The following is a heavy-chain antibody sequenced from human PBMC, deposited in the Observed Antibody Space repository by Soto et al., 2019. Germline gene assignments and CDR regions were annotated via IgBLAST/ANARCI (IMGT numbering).Heavy chain of an antibody. Sequence: QVQLVESGGGVVQPGRSLRLSCAASVFIFSNYVMYWVRQAPGKGLEWVAFMSYDGTTKYYADSVKGRFTISRDNSKNTLYLQMNNLRPEDTGVYYCAREVLWSRYFDYWGQGTLVTVSS. CDR2: MSYDGTTK. CDR1: VFIFSNYV. V-gene: IGHV3-30-3*01. CDR3: AREVLWSRYFDY. D-gene: IGHD2-21*01. J-gene: IGHJ4*02.